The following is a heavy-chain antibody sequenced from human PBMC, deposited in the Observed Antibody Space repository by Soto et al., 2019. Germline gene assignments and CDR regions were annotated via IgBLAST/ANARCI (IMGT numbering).Heavy chain of an antibody. CDR3: ARGPATGRGGYYYYGMDV. J-gene: IGHJ6*02. Sequence: GGSLRLSCAASGFTFSSYWMSWVRQAPGKGLEWVANIKQDGSEKYYVDSVKGRFTISRDNAKNSLYLQMNGLTAEDTVVYYCARGPATGRGGYYYYGMDVWGQGTTVTVSS. CDR1: GFTFSSYW. V-gene: IGHV3-7*01. D-gene: IGHD1-1*01. CDR2: IKQDGSEK.